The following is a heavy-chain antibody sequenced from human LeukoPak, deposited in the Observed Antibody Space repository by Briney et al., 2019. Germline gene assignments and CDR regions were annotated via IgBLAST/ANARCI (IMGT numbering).Heavy chain of an antibody. CDR2: ISAYSGNT. Sequence: AASVNVSCTASGYTFTSYGTSWVRQAPGQGLEWVGWISAYSGNTNYAQKLQGRVTITTDTSTSTAYMELRSLRSDDTAVYYCARVLYDYVWGSYNYWGQGTLVTVSS. J-gene: IGHJ4*02. D-gene: IGHD3-16*01. V-gene: IGHV1-18*01. CDR3: ARVLYDYVWGSYNY. CDR1: GYTFTSYG.